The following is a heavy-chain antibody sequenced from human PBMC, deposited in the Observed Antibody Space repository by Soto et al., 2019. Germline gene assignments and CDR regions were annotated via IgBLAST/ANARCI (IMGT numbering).Heavy chain of an antibody. CDR2: IDWDDHK. Sequence: GSGATLVNPAQTLTMTCTFSGFSLYTSGKCVSWIRQTPGKALELLARIDWDDHKSYSTSLKTRLTISKDTSKNQVVLTMTNMDPVDTATYYCSRMGQYYDILTGYCSGYYFDYWGQGTLVTVSS. V-gene: IGHV2-70*11. J-gene: IGHJ4*02. CDR1: GFSLYTSGKC. CDR3: SRMGQYYDILTGYCSGYYFDY. D-gene: IGHD3-9*01.